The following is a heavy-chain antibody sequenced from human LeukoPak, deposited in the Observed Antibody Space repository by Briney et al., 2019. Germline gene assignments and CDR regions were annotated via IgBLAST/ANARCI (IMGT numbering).Heavy chain of an antibody. CDR3: ARDQSSGWYLPGYFDY. Sequence: ASVKVSCKASGYTFTSYGISWVRQAPGQGLEWMGWISAYNGNTNYAQKLQGRVTMTTDTSTSTAYMELRSLRSDDTAVYYCARDQSSGWYLPGYFDYWGQGTLVTVSS. CDR2: ISAYNGNT. J-gene: IGHJ4*02. CDR1: GYTFTSYG. D-gene: IGHD6-19*01. V-gene: IGHV1-18*01.